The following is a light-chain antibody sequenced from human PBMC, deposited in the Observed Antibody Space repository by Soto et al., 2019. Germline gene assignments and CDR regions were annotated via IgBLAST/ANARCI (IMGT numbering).Light chain of an antibody. Sequence: AIQMTQSPSSLAAFVGDRVTITCRASQGIRNDLVWYQQRPGKAPKILIYSASSLQSGVPSRFSGRGSDTDFTLTINCLQTEDFATYYCHQSYSIPYTFGQGTKIEIK. J-gene: IGKJ2*01. V-gene: IGKV1-6*01. CDR2: SAS. CDR3: HQSYSIPYT. CDR1: QGIRND.